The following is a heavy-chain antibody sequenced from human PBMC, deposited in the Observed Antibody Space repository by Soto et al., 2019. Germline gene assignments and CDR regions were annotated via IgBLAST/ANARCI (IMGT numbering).Heavy chain of an antibody. D-gene: IGHD6-13*01. Sequence: GASVKVSCKASGYTFTSYGISWVRQAPGQGLEWMGWISAYNGNTNYAQKLQGRVTMTTDTSTSTAYMELRSLRSDDTAVYYCARESGRSQQLVDFDYWGQGTLVTVSS. V-gene: IGHV1-18*01. CDR2: ISAYNGNT. J-gene: IGHJ4*02. CDR1: GYTFTSYG. CDR3: ARESGRSQQLVDFDY.